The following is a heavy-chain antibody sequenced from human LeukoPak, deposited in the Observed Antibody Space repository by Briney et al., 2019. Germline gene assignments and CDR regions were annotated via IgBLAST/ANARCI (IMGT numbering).Heavy chain of an antibody. J-gene: IGHJ6*03. D-gene: IGHD2-15*01. V-gene: IGHV3-30*04. CDR3: ARAPYCSGGSCYYYMDV. CDR2: ISYDGSNK. Sequence: GGSLRLSCAASGITFSSYAMHWVRQAPGKGLEWVAVISYDGSNKYYADSVKGRFTISRDNAKNSLYLQMNSLRAEDTAVYYCARAPYCSGGSCYYYMDVWGKGTTVTISS. CDR1: GITFSSYA.